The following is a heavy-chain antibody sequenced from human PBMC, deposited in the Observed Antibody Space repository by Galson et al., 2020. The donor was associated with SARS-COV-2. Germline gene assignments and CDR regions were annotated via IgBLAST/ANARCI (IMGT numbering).Heavy chain of an antibody. V-gene: IGHV3-30*01. J-gene: IGHJ4*02. D-gene: IGHD3-3*02. CDR2: LSRDGNIE. CDR3: ARGDGPGHFLIDY. Sequence: GGSLRLSCAASGFSISYFSTHWVRQAPGKGLEWAGDLSRDGNIEDYADYVRGRFTISRDNPRNTVYLQMDTLRVEDTAIYFCARGDGPGHFLIDYWGQGTLVTVSS. CDR1: GFSISYFS.